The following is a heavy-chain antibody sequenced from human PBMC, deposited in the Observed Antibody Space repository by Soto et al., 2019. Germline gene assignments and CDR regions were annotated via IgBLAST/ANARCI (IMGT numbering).Heavy chain of an antibody. CDR2: IYPGESDT. Sequence: PGESLKISCKGSGYSFTNYWIGWVRQMPGKGLEWMGIIYPGESDTRYSPSFQGQVTISVDKSISTAYLQWSSLKASDTAMYYCARYDGWRQSAYYFDSWGQGVLVTVSS. V-gene: IGHV5-51*03. CDR1: GYSFTNYW. CDR3: ARYDGWRQSAYYFDS. J-gene: IGHJ4*02. D-gene: IGHD3-16*01.